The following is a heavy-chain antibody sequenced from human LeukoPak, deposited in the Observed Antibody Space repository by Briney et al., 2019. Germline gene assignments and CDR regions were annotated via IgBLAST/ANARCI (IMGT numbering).Heavy chain of an antibody. CDR2: MNPNSGNT. CDR3: ATGAGTLTYYYYGMDV. CDR1: GYTFTSYD. Sequence: GASVKVSCKASGYTFTSYDINWVRQATGQGLEWMGWMNPNSGNTGYAQKFQGRVTMTRNTSISTAYMELSGLRSEDTAVYYCATGAGTLTYYYYGMDVWGQGTTVTVSS. D-gene: IGHD6-19*01. V-gene: IGHV1-8*01. J-gene: IGHJ6*02.